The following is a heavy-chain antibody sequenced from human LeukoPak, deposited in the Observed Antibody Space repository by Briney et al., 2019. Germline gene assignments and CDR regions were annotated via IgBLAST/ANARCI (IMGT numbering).Heavy chain of an antibody. CDR1: GFTVSNNY. Sequence: PGGSLRLSCAASGFTVSNNYMSWVRQAPGKGLEWVSVIYSGDNTYYVESVKGRFTISRDNSKNTLYLRMNSLRAEDTAVYYCAKVGGSYGGYAFDIWGQGTMVTVSS. CDR3: AKVGGSYGGYAFDI. CDR2: IYSGDNT. J-gene: IGHJ3*02. D-gene: IGHD1-26*01. V-gene: IGHV3-53*01.